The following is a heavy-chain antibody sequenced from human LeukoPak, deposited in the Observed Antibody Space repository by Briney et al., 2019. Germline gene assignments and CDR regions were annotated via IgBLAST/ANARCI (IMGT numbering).Heavy chain of an antibody. CDR3: AKDRGYSSSSAPFDY. V-gene: IGHV3-23*01. CDR1: GFTFSSYA. Sequence: GGSLRLSCAASGFTFSSYAMSWVRQAPGKGLEWVSAISGSGGSTYYADSVKGRFTISRDNSKNTLYLQMNSLRAEDTAVYYCAKDRGYSSSSAPFDYWGQGTLVTVSS. CDR2: ISGSGGST. J-gene: IGHJ4*02. D-gene: IGHD6-6*01.